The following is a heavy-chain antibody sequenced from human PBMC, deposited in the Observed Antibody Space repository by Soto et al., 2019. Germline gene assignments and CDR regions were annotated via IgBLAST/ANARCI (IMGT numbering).Heavy chain of an antibody. CDR3: AGGSRDI. Sequence: QVQLQQWGAGLWKPSETLSLTCAVYDGSFSGYYWYWIRQPPGKGLEWIGEISHSGITNYNPSLKSRVTMSVDTSKNQFSLKLSSVTAADTAMYYCAGGSRDIWGQGTMVIVSS. V-gene: IGHV4-34*01. CDR2: ISHSGIT. J-gene: IGHJ3*02. CDR1: DGSFSGYY.